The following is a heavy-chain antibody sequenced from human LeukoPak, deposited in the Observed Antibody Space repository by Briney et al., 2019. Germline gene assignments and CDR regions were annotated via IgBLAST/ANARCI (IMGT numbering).Heavy chain of an antibody. V-gene: IGHV4-59*01. CDR1: GGSISSYY. D-gene: IGHD6-13*01. CDR3: AREGSSSSWDY. CDR2: IYYSGST. J-gene: IGHJ4*02. Sequence: SDTLSLTCTVSGGSISSYYWSWIRQPPGKGLEWIGYIYYSGSTNYNPSLKSRVTISVDTSKNQFSLKLSSVTAADTAVYYCAREGSSSSWDYWGQGTLVTVSS.